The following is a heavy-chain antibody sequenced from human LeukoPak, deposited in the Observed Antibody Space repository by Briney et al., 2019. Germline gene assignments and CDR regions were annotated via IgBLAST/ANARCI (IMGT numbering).Heavy chain of an antibody. CDR3: ARDRGYSNFDY. Sequence: GGSLRLACAASGFTFSNYWMSWVRQAPGKGLEWVANMKEDGSEKNYVDSVKGRFTISRDNAQDSLYLQMNSLRAEDTAVYYCARDRGYSNFDYWGQGTLVTVSS. CDR2: MKEDGSEK. V-gene: IGHV3-7*01. CDR1: GFTFSNYW. D-gene: IGHD4-11*01. J-gene: IGHJ4*02.